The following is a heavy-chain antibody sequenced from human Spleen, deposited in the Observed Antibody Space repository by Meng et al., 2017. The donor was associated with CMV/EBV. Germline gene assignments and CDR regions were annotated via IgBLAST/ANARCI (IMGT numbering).Heavy chain of an antibody. CDR3: ARGYCSGGSCFEVDP. J-gene: IGHJ5*02. CDR1: GYTFTAYY. Sequence: ASVKVSCKASGYTFTAYYMHWVRRAPGHGLEWMGWINPNSGGIHYAQKFQGRVSMTRDTSINTAYMELSRLRSDDTAVYYCARGYCSGGSCFEVDPWGQGTLVTVSS. CDR2: INPNSGGI. D-gene: IGHD2-15*01. V-gene: IGHV1-2*02.